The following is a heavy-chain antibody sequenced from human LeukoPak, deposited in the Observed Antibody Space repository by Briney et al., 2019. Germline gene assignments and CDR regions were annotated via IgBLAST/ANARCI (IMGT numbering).Heavy chain of an antibody. CDR1: GYSISSGYY. CDR2: IYHSGST. Sequence: PSETLSLTCAVSGYSISSGYYWGWIRQPPGQGLEWIGSIYHSGSTYYNPSLKSRVTISVDTSKNQFSLKLSSVTAADTAVYYCARFNVDLVATTWGQGTLVTVSS. J-gene: IGHJ4*02. D-gene: IGHD5-12*01. CDR3: ARFNVDLVATT. V-gene: IGHV4-38-2*01.